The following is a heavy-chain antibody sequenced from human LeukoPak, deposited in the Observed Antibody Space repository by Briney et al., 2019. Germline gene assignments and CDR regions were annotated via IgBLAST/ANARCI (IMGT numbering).Heavy chain of an antibody. Sequence: PGGSLRLSCAASGFTVSSNYMSSVRQAPGKGLEWVSAISGSGGSTYYADSVKGRFTISRDNSKNTLYLQMNSLRAEDTAVYYCAKDVGSITMIVVVITGVDYWGQGTLVTVSS. CDR1: GFTVSSNY. V-gene: IGHV3-23*01. D-gene: IGHD3-22*01. J-gene: IGHJ4*02. CDR3: AKDVGSITMIVVVITGVDY. CDR2: ISGSGGST.